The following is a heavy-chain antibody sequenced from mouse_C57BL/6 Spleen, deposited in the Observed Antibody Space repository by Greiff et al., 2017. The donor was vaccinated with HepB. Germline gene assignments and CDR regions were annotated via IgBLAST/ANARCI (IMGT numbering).Heavy chain of an antibody. CDR3: ARGGPYGSSYDYYAMDY. CDR1: GYTFTSYW. Sequence: QVQLQQPGAELVKPGASVKLSCKASGYTFTSYWMQWVKQRPGQGLEWIGEIDPSDSYTNYNQKFKGKATLTVDTSSSTAYMQLSSLTSEDSAVYYCARGGPYGSSYDYYAMDYWGQGTSVTVSS. CDR2: IDPSDSYT. V-gene: IGHV1-50*01. J-gene: IGHJ4*01. D-gene: IGHD1-1*01.